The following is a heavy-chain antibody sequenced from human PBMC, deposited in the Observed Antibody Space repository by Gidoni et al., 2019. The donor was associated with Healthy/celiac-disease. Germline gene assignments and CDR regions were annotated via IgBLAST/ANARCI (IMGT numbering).Heavy chain of an antibody. D-gene: IGHD6-19*01. CDR1: GFTVSSNY. V-gene: IGHV3-53*01. CDR3: ARDQQWLVQSSDYYYYGMDV. J-gene: IGHJ6*02. CDR2: IYGGGST. Sequence: EVQLVESGGGLIQPGGSLRLSCAASGFTVSSNYMRWGRQAPGKGLEWVSVIYGGGSTYYADSVKGRFTIYRDNSKNTLYLQMNSLRAEDTAVYYCARDQQWLVQSSDYYYYGMDVWGQGTTVTVSS.